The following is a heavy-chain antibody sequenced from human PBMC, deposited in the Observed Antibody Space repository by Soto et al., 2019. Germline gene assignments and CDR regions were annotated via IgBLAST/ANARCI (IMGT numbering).Heavy chain of an antibody. CDR1: GFTFSDYY. CDR3: EKETGRIMGLPEW. V-gene: IGHV3-11*05. CDR2: TSSSSSYI. D-gene: IGHD2-8*01. Sequence: RGSLRLSCAASGFTFSDYYMSWTRHAPRKGLEWLSYTSSSSSYINYADSVKGRCTISRDNAQNSLYLQMSRLRADDPAVYYYEKETGRIMGLPEWRGQGALV. J-gene: IGHJ4*01.